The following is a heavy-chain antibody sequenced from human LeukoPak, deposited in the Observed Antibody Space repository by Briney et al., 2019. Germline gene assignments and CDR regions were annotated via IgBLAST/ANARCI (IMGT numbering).Heavy chain of an antibody. CDR3: AKGRYCSDNSCSTGAEYFHH. J-gene: IGHJ1*01. V-gene: IGHV3-23*01. CDR1: GFTFSSNA. CDR2: ISGSGGST. Sequence: GGSLRLSCAASGFTFSSNAMSWVRQAPGKGLEWVSGISGSGGSTYYAGSVKGRFIISRDNSKNTLYLQMNSLRGEDTAAYYCAKGRYCSDNSCSTGAEYFHHWGQGTLVTVSS. D-gene: IGHD2-2*02.